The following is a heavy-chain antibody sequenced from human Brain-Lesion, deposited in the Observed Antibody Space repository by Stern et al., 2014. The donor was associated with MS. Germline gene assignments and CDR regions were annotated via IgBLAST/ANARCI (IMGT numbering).Heavy chain of an antibody. D-gene: IGHD2-15*01. CDR3: AGEEDIRYCSGGSCTGNWFDP. CDR1: GGSVSSTSYA. CDR2: IYYSGNT. V-gene: IGHV4-39*01. J-gene: IGHJ5*02. Sequence: QVQLVQSGPGLVKPSETLSLTCTVAGGSVSSTSYAWAWIRQPPGKGLEWIGTIYYSGNTYYSPSLQSRLTISLDTSKNQFSQPLRSVTAADTAVYYCAGEEDIRYCSGGSCTGNWFDPWGQGTLVTVSS.